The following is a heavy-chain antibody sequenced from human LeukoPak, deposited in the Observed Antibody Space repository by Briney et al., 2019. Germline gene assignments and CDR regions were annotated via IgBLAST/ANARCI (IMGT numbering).Heavy chain of an antibody. V-gene: IGHV3-23*01. CDR2: ISGSGGST. CDR1: GFTFSSYA. J-gene: IGHJ4*02. Sequence: PGGSLRLSCAASGFTFSSYAMSWVRQAPGKGLEWVSAISGSGGSTYYADSVKGRFTISRDNSKNTLYLQMNSLRAEDTAVCYCAKVPTQYQLLDSSYFDYWGQGTLVTVSS. CDR3: AKVPTQYQLLDSSYFDY. D-gene: IGHD2-2*01.